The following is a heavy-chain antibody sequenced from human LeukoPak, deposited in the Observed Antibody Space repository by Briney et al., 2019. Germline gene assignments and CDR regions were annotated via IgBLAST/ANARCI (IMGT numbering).Heavy chain of an antibody. CDR1: GFTFSDYY. D-gene: IGHD2-2*01. CDR3: ARVVVVVPAASRVLDAFDI. CDR2: ISSSSSYT. V-gene: IGHV3-11*05. J-gene: IGHJ3*02. Sequence: PGGSLRLSCAASGFTFSDYYMSWIRQAPGKGLEWVSYISSSSSYTNYADSVKGRFTISRDNAKNSLYLQMNSLRAEDTAVYYCARVVVVVPAASRVLDAFDIWGQGTMVTVSS.